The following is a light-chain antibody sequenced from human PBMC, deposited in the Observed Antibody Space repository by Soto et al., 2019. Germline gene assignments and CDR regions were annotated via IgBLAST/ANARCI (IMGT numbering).Light chain of an antibody. Sequence: EMVLTQSPDTLSLSPGERATLSCRASQTVSSNFLAWYQQRPGQAPRLLIYGASSRAAGIPDRFSGSGSGTDFTLTISRVEPEDLAVYYCQQYGTSPETFGQGTKVEIK. V-gene: IGKV3-20*01. CDR2: GAS. J-gene: IGKJ1*01. CDR1: QTVSSNF. CDR3: QQYGTSPET.